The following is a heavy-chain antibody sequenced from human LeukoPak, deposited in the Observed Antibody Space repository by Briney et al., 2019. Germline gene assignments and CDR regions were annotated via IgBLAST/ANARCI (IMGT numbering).Heavy chain of an antibody. J-gene: IGHJ6*03. Sequence: PWASVKVSCKASGGTFSSYAISWVRQAPGQGLEWMGGIIPIFGTANYAQKFQGRVTITTDESTSTAYMELSSLRSEDTAVYYCARGLYYDFWNDESSYYMDVWGKGTTVTVSS. CDR3: ARGLYYDFWNDESSYYMDV. CDR1: GGTFSSYA. CDR2: IIPIFGTA. D-gene: IGHD3-3*01. V-gene: IGHV1-69*05.